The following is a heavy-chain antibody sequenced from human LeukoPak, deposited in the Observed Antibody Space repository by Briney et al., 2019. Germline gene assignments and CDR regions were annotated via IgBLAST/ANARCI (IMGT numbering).Heavy chain of an antibody. CDR3: ARDGYSYGYVWFDP. CDR2: INAGNGNT. V-gene: IGHV1-3*01. CDR1: GYTFTTYA. Sequence: ASVKVSCKASGYTFTTYAMHWVRQAPGQRLEWMGWINAGNGNTKYSQKFQGRVTITRDTSASTAYMELSSLRSEDTAVYYCARDGYSYGYVWFDPWGQGTLVTVSS. J-gene: IGHJ5*02. D-gene: IGHD5-18*01.